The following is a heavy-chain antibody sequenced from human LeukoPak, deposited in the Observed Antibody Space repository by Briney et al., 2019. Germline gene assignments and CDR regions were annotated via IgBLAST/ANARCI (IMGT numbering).Heavy chain of an antibody. V-gene: IGHV3-11*04. J-gene: IGHJ4*02. CDR2: ISSSGSTI. Sequence: PGRSLRLSCAASGFTFSDYYMSWIRQAPGKGLEWVSYISSSGSTIYYADSVKGRFTISRDNAKNSLYLQMNALRYEDTAIYYCARDHDWAFDLWGQGTLVTVSS. CDR1: GFTFSDYY. D-gene: IGHD3-9*01. CDR3: ARDHDWAFDL.